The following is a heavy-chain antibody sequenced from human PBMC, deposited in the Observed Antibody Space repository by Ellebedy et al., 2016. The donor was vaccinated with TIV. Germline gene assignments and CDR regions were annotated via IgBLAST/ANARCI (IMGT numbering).Heavy chain of an antibody. J-gene: IGHJ4*02. Sequence: AASVKVSCKASGYTFTTSYMHGVRQAPGQGLEWMGLINPSGGGTNYARRFQGRLTMTRDTSTSAVYMERSSLRSEETAVYFCARGGETGTTKDYSDNWGQGTLVTVSS. V-gene: IGHV1-46*01. CDR1: GYTFTTSY. CDR2: INPSGGGT. D-gene: IGHD1-7*01. CDR3: ARGGETGTTKDYSDN.